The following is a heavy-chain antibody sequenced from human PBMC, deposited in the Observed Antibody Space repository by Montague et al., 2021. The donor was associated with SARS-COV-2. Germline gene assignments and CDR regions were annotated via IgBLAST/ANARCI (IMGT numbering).Heavy chain of an antibody. CDR3: ARTHYDILAGYYIAFDY. CDR1: GFSLSTSGMC. Sequence: PALVKPTQTLTLTCTFSGFSLSTSGMCVSWIRQPPGKALEWLAHIDWDDDKYYSTSLKTRLTISKDTSKIQVVLTMTNMDLVDTATYYCARTHYDILAGYYIAFDYWGQGTPVTVSS. V-gene: IGHV2-70*01. D-gene: IGHD3-9*01. J-gene: IGHJ4*02. CDR2: IDWDDDK.